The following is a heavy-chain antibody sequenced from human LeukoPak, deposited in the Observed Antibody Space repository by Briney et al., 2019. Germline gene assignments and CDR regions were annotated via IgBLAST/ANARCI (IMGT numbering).Heavy chain of an antibody. J-gene: IGHJ4*02. D-gene: IGHD6-13*01. CDR2: INHSGST. CDR3: ARGLIAAAPVDY. V-gene: IGHV4-34*01. Sequence: SETLPLTCAVYGVSFTGYYWRWIRQPPGKGLEWIGEINHSGSTNYNPSLKSRVTISVDTSKNQFSLKLSSVTAADTAVYYCARGLIAAAPVDYWGQGTLVTVSS. CDR1: GVSFTGYY.